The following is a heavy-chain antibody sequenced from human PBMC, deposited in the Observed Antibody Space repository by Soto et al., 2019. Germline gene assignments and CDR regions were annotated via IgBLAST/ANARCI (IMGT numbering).Heavy chain of an antibody. D-gene: IGHD2-21*02. J-gene: IGHJ4*02. Sequence: VASVKVSCKASGYTFTGYYMHWVRQAPGQGLEWMGWINPNSGGTNYAQKFQGWVTMTRDTSISTAYMELSRLRSDDTAVYYCAREPRNCGGDCYSFDYWGQGTLVTVSS. CDR2: INPNSGGT. CDR1: GYTFTGYY. CDR3: AREPRNCGGDCYSFDY. V-gene: IGHV1-2*04.